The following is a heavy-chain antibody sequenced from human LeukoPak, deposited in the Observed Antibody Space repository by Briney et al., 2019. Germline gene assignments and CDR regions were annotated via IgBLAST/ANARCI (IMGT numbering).Heavy chain of an antibody. J-gene: IGHJ4*02. V-gene: IGHV3-74*01. D-gene: IGHD2/OR15-2a*01. CDR2: INSDGSWT. CDR1: GTYW. Sequence: GGSLRLSCAASGTYWMHWVRQAPGKGLVWVSHINSDGSWTGYADFVKGRFTISKDNAKNTVSLQMNNLRAEDTAVYYCVTFYETYWGRGTLVTVSS. CDR3: VTFYETY.